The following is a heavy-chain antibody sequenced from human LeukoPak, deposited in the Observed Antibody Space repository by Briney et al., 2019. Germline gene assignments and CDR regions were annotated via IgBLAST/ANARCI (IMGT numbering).Heavy chain of an antibody. CDR2: IYYSGST. J-gene: IGHJ5*02. CDR3: ARDLTTIFGVRSSRGFWFDP. CDR1: GGSISSSSYY. Sequence: TTSETLSLTCTVSGGSISSSSYYWGWIRQPPGKGLEWIGSIYYSGSTYYNPSLKSRVTISVDTSKNQFSLKLSSVTAADTAVYYCARDLTTIFGVRSSRGFWFDPWGQGTLVTVSS. D-gene: IGHD3-3*01. V-gene: IGHV4-39*02.